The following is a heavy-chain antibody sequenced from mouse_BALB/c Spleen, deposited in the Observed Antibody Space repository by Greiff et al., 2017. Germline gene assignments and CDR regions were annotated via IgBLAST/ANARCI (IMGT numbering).Heavy chain of an antibody. Sequence: EVKLVESGGGLVQPGGSRKLSCAASGFTFSSFGMHWVRQAPEKGLEWVAYISSGSSTIYYADTVKGRFTISRDNPKNTLFLQMTSLRSEDTAMYYCARDDYENAMDYWGQGTSVTVSS. CDR1: GFTFSSFG. J-gene: IGHJ4*01. D-gene: IGHD2-4*01. CDR3: ARDDYENAMDY. V-gene: IGHV5-17*02. CDR2: ISSGSSTI.